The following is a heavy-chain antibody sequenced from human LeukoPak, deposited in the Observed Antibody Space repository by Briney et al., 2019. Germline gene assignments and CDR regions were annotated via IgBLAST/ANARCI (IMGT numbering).Heavy chain of an antibody. J-gene: IGHJ6*02. CDR1: GYTFTDCY. D-gene: IGHD2-2*01. CDR2: INPNSGGT. V-gene: IGHV1-2*02. CDR3: ARDHCTSSGCYEYYYYGVDV. Sequence: GASVKVSCKASGYTFTDCYIQWVRKAPGQGLEWMGWINPNSGGTNSAQKFQGRVTMTRDTSVSTAYMELSRLRSDDTAVYYCARDHCTSSGCYEYYYYGVDVWGQGTTVTVSS.